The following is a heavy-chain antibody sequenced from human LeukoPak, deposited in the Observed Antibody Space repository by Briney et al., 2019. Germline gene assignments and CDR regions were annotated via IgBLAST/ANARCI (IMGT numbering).Heavy chain of an antibody. D-gene: IGHD3-22*01. Sequence: SLRLSCAASGFTFDDYAMHWVRQAPGKGLEWVSGISWNSGSIGYADSVKGRFTISRDNAKNSLYLQMNSLRAEDMALYYCAKGDSTHAFDIWGQGTMVTVSS. J-gene: IGHJ3*02. V-gene: IGHV3-9*03. CDR3: AKGDSTHAFDI. CDR2: ISWNSGSI. CDR1: GFTFDDYA.